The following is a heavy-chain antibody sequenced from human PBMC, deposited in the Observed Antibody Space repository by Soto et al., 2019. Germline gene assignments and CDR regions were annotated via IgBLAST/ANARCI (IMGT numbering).Heavy chain of an antibody. CDR3: AHCRGGVASF. Sequence: QITLNESGPALVKPTQTLTLTCTFSGFSLNTRDVGVGWIRQPPGKALEWLGVVYWDDDKTYSPSLKSRLTITEDTPQNQVVLRMTKMDPVDTATYYCAHCRGGVASFWGQGTRVTVSS. CDR1: GFSLNTRDVG. J-gene: IGHJ4*02. D-gene: IGHD3-16*01. V-gene: IGHV2-5*02. CDR2: VYWDDDK.